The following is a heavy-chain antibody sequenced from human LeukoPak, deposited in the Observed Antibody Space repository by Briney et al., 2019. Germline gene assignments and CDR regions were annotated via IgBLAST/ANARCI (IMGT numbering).Heavy chain of an antibody. J-gene: IGHJ6*04. CDR2: IKQDGSEK. V-gene: IGHV3-7*01. Sequence: GGSLRLSCAASGFTFSSYWMSWVRQAPGKGLEWVANIKQDGSEKYYVDSVKGRFTISRDNAKNSLYLQMNSLRAEDTAVYYCARDRTPQYYDILTGGMDVWGKGTTVTVSS. D-gene: IGHD3-9*01. CDR3: ARDRTPQYYDILTGGMDV. CDR1: GFTFSSYW.